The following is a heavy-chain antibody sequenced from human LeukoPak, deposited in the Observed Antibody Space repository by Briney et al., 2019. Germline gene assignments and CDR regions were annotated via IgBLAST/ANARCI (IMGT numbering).Heavy chain of an antibody. CDR2: ISYDGSNK. D-gene: IGHD3-22*01. Sequence: GGSLRLSCAASGFTFSSYAMHWVRQAPGKGLEWVAVISYDGSNKYYADSVKGRFTISRDNSKNTLYLQMNSLRAEDTAVYYCARHDYYDSSGYYYDGGYFDLWGRGTLVTVSS. V-gene: IGHV3-30*04. CDR3: ARHDYYDSSGYYYDGGYFDL. CDR1: GFTFSSYA. J-gene: IGHJ2*01.